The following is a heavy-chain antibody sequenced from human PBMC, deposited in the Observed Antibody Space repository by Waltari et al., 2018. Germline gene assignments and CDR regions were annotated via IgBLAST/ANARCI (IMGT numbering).Heavy chain of an antibody. Sequence: EVQLVESGGGLVQPGGSLRLSCAASGFTFTRDWMGWARQAPGKGLECVANINQGGSDKNYVDSVKGRFTISRDNAKNSLYLQMNSLRAEDTAVYYCARTGDDYWGQGTLVTVSS. CDR1: GFTFTRDW. CDR2: INQGGSDK. J-gene: IGHJ4*02. V-gene: IGHV3-7*03. CDR3: ARTGDDY. D-gene: IGHD1-1*01.